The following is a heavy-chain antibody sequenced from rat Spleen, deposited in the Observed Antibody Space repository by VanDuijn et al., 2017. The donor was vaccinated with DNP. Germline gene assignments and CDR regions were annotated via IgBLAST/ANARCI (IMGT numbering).Heavy chain of an antibody. CDR2: ISYDGSST. Sequence: EVQLVETGGGLVQPGRSLKLSCAASGFTFSNYGMAWVRQAPTKGLEWVGAISYDGSSTNYRDSVKGRFTISRDNAKSTLYLQLNSLKSEDTAIYYCARWGFDYWGQGVMVTVSS. V-gene: IGHV5-29*01. J-gene: IGHJ2*01. CDR3: ARWGFDY. CDR1: GFTFSNYG.